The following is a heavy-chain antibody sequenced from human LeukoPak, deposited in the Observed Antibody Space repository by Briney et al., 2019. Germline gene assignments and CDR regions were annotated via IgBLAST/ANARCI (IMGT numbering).Heavy chain of an antibody. CDR2: ISSSGSNI. Sequence: GGSLRLSCAASGFTFSDYYMSWIRQAPGKGLEWVSNISSSGSNIYYADSVKGRFTISRDNAKNSLYLQMNSLRAEDTAIYYCARAMDYYYYYYIDVWGKGTTVNVSS. J-gene: IGHJ6*03. V-gene: IGHV3-11*04. CDR3: ARAMDYYYYYYIDV. D-gene: IGHD3-10*01. CDR1: GFTFSDYY.